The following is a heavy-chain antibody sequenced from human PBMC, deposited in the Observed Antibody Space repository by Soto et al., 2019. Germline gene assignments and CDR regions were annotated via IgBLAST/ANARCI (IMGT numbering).Heavy chain of an antibody. CDR3: ATWAVSGWYLGEAFDI. D-gene: IGHD6-19*01. V-gene: IGHV1-24*01. CDR1: GYTLTELS. J-gene: IGHJ3*02. Sequence: GASVKVSCKVSGYTLTELSMHWVRQAPGKGLEWMGGFDPEDGETIYAQKFQGRVTMTEDTSTDTAYMELSSLRSEDTAVYYCATWAVSGWYLGEAFDIWGQGTMVTV. CDR2: FDPEDGET.